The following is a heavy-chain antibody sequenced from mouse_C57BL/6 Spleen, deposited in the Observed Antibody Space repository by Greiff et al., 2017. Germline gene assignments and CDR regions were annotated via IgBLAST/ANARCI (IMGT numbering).Heavy chain of an antibody. V-gene: IGHV5-6*01. CDR2: ISSGGSYT. CDR1: GFTFSSYG. J-gene: IGHJ2*01. Sequence: DVQLVESGGDLVKPGGSLKLSCAASGFTFSSYGMSWVRQTPDKRLEWVATISSGGSYTYYPDSVKGRFTISRDNAKNTLYLQMSSLKSEDTAMYYCARDAGTGFDYWGQGTTLTVSS. CDR3: ARDAGTGFDY. D-gene: IGHD3-3*01.